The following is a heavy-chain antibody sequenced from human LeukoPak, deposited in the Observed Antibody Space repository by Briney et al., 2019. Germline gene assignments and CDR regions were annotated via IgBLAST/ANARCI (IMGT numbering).Heavy chain of an antibody. D-gene: IGHD6-19*01. CDR1: GFTFSSYS. CDR2: ISSSGSTI. V-gene: IGHV3-48*04. J-gene: IGHJ4*02. Sequence: GGSLRLSCAASGFTFSSYSMNWVRQAPGKGLEWVSYISSSGSTIYYADSVKGRFTISRDNAKNSLYLQMNSLRAEDTAVYYCARAVADLDYWGQGTLVTVSS. CDR3: ARAVADLDY.